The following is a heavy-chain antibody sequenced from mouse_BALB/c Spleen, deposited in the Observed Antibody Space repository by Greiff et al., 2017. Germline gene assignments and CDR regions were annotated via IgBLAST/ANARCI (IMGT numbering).Heavy chain of an antibody. Sequence: EVKLVGSGGGLVQPGGSMKLSCVASGFTFSSYWMSWVRQSPEKGLEWVAEIRLKSDNYATHYAESVKGKFTISRDDSKSRLYLQMNSLRAEDTGIYYCTGRGWYFDVWGAGTTVTVSS. CDR3: TGRGWYFDV. D-gene: IGHD3-3*01. J-gene: IGHJ1*01. V-gene: IGHV6-6*02. CDR2: IRLKSDNYAT. CDR1: GFTFSSYW.